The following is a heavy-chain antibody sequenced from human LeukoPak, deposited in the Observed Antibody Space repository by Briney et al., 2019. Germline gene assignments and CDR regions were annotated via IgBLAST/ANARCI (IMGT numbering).Heavy chain of an antibody. CDR1: GYTSTVYY. Sequence: ASVKVSCKASGYTSTVYYMHSVRQTPEGGLWWMGWINPNSGGTNYAQKFQGRVTMTRDTSISTAYMELSRLRSDDTAVYYCARAMRRGLFRLWGQGTLVTVSS. CDR2: INPNSGGT. J-gene: IGHJ4*02. D-gene: IGHD4-17*01. CDR3: ARAMRRGLFRL. V-gene: IGHV1-2*02.